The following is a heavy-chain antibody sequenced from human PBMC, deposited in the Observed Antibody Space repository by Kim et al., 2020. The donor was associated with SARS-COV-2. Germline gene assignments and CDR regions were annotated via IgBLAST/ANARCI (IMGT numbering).Heavy chain of an antibody. D-gene: IGHD3-22*01. CDR3: AKVRDYYYDKSGYSDLDFDY. CDR2: INPSGTST. Sequence: ASVKVSCKASGYTFSSHYMHWVRQAPGQGLEWMAAINPSGTSTTHAQKFQGRVTMTRDTSTDTLYMELSSLRSEDTAVYYCAKVRDYYYDKSGYSDLDFDYWGQGTLVTVSS. J-gene: IGHJ4*02. CDR1: GYTFSSHY. V-gene: IGHV1-46*01.